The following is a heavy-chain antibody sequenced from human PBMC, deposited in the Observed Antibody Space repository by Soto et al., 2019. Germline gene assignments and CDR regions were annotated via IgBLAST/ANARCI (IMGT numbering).Heavy chain of an antibody. CDR2: INEDGSEK. J-gene: IGHJ4*02. V-gene: IGHV3-7*01. CDR3: ATKAGIAAAGFRR. CDR1: GFAFRSYS. Sequence: EVQLVESGGGLVQPGGSLRLSCAASGFAFRSYSMHWVRQAPGKGLEWVAKINEDGSEKNYVDSVKGRFTISRDNAKNSLYLQMDTLRAEDTAMYYCATKAGIAAAGFRRWGQGSLVTVSS. D-gene: IGHD6-13*01.